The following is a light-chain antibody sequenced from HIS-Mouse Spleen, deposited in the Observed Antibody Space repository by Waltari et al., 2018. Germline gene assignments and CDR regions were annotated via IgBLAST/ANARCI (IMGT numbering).Light chain of an antibody. V-gene: IGLV1-51*01. Sequence: QSVLTQPPSVSAAPGQKVTISCSGSSSNIGNNYVSWYQQLPGTAPKLLIYDNKTRPPGIPDRFSGSKSGTSATLGITGLQTGDEADYYCGTWDSSLSAWVFGGGTKLTVL. CDR1: SSNIGNNY. J-gene: IGLJ3*02. CDR2: DNK. CDR3: GTWDSSLSAWV.